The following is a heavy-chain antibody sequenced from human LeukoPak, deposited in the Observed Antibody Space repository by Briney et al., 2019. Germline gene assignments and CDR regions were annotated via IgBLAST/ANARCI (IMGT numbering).Heavy chain of an antibody. V-gene: IGHV1-8*03. Sequence: ASVKVSCKASGYTFTSYDINWVRQATGQGLEWMGWMNPNNGNTGYAQKFQGRVTITRNTSISTAYMELSSLRSEDTAVYYCARRRIQLWYFDPWGQGTLVTVSS. CDR1: GYTFTSYD. CDR2: MNPNNGNT. J-gene: IGHJ5*02. CDR3: ARRRIQLWYFDP. D-gene: IGHD5-18*01.